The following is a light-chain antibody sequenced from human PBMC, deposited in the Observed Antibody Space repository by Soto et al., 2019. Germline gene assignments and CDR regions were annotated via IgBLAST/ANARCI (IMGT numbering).Light chain of an antibody. V-gene: IGLV1-40*01. CDR1: SSNIGAGYD. J-gene: IGLJ2*01. CDR2: GDT. Sequence: QSVLTQPPSVSGAPGQRVTISCTGSSSNIGAGYDVHWYQHLPGTGPKLLIYGDTNRPSGVPDRFSGSKSGTSASLAITGLQSEDEADYYCQSYDSRLSGHVVFGGGTKVTVL. CDR3: QSYDSRLSGHVV.